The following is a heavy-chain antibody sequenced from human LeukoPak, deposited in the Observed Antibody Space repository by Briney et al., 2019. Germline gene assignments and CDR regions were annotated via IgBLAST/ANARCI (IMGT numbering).Heavy chain of an antibody. Sequence: SQTLSLTCTVSGGSISSGGYYWSWIRQHPGKGLEWIGYIYYSGSTYYNPSLKSRVTISVDTSKNQFSLKLSSVTAADTAVYYCARHVGWELLVHCMDVWGKGTTVTVSS. J-gene: IGHJ6*03. V-gene: IGHV4-31*03. CDR3: ARHVGWELLVHCMDV. D-gene: IGHD1-26*01. CDR1: GGSISSGGYY. CDR2: IYYSGST.